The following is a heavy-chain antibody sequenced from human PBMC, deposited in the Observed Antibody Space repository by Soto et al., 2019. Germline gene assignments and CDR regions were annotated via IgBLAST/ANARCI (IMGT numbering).Heavy chain of an antibody. D-gene: IGHD2-8*01. CDR1: GGSISSYY. CDR2: IYYSGST. J-gene: IGHJ5*02. Sequence: SETLSLTCTVSGGSISSYYWSWIRQPPGKGLEWIGYIYYSGSTNYNPSLKSRVTISVDTSKNQFSLKLSSVTAADTAVYYCARRYCTNGVCYTSWFDPWGQGTLVTVSS. CDR3: ARRYCTNGVCYTSWFDP. V-gene: IGHV4-59*08.